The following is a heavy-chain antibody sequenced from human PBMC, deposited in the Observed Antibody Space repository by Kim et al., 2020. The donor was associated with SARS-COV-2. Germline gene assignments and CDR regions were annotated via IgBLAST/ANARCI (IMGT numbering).Heavy chain of an antibody. CDR1: GFTFSSYW. V-gene: IGHV3-7*03. Sequence: GGSLRLSCAASGFTFSSYWMSWVRQAPGKGLEWVANIKQDGSEKYYVDSVKGRFTISRDNAKNSLYLQMNSLRAEDTAVYYCAREAQLDWNDYYGMDVWGQGTTVTVSS. J-gene: IGHJ6*02. D-gene: IGHD1-1*01. CDR3: AREAQLDWNDYYGMDV. CDR2: IKQDGSEK.